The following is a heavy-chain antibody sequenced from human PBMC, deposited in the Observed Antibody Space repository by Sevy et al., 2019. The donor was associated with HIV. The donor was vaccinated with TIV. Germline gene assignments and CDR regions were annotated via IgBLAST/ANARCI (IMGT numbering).Heavy chain of an antibody. V-gene: IGHV3-48*02. Sequence: GGSLRLSCAASGFTFSSYSMNWVRQAPGKGLEWVSYISSSRSTIYYADSVKGRFTISRDKAKNSLYLQMKSLRDEDTAVYYCARDRGRYYYYGMDVWGQGTTVTVSS. CDR1: GFTFSSYS. CDR3: ARDRGRYYYYGMDV. CDR2: ISSSRSTI. D-gene: IGHD3-10*01. J-gene: IGHJ6*02.